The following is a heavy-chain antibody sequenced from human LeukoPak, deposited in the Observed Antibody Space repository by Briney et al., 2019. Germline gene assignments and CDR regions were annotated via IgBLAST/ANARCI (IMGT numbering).Heavy chain of an antibody. CDR2: TYYRSKWYD. CDR3: VRALGVVFDY. D-gene: IGHD2-8*01. V-gene: IGHV6-1*01. J-gene: IGHJ4*02. Sequence: SQTLSLTCAISGDSVSSNLATWNWIRQSPSRGLEWLGRTYYRSKWYDDYAGSVKSRLTINPDTSKNQLSLQLNFVTPEDTAVYFCVRALGVVFDYWGQGTLVTVSS. CDR1: GDSVSSNLAT.